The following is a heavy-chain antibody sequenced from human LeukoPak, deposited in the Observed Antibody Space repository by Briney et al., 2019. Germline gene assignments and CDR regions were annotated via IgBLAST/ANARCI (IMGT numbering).Heavy chain of an antibody. V-gene: IGHV4-59*11. CDR1: GGSISSHY. Sequence: SETLSLTCTVSGGSISSHYWSWIRQPPGKGLEWIGYIYYSGSTNYNPSLKSRVTISVDTSKTQFSLKLSSVTAADTAVYYCARSTIFGVVIPPLFDYWGQGTLVTVSS. CDR3: ARSTIFGVVIPPLFDY. CDR2: IYYSGST. J-gene: IGHJ4*02. D-gene: IGHD3-3*01.